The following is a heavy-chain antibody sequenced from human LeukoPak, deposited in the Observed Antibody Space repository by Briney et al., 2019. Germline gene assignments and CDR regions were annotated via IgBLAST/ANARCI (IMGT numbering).Heavy chain of an antibody. Sequence: GGSLRLSCAASGFTFSSYSMNWVRQAPGKGQEWVSYISSSSSTIYYADSVKGRFTISRDNAKNSLYLQMNSLRAEDTAVYYCARSLVGYSYDPYYFDYWGQGTLVTVSS. J-gene: IGHJ4*02. CDR3: ARSLVGYSYDPYYFDY. CDR1: GFTFSSYS. D-gene: IGHD5-18*01. V-gene: IGHV3-48*01. CDR2: ISSSSSTI.